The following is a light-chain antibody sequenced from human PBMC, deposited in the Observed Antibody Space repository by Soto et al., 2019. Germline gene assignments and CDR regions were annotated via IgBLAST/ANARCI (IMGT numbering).Light chain of an antibody. CDR3: QQYTTYQLT. CDR2: DAS. CDR1: QSISSW. Sequence: DIQMTQSPSTLSASVGDRVTITCRASQSISSWLAWYQQKPGKAPKLLIFDASSLKSGVPSRFSGSGSGTEFTLTISSLQPDDSATYYCQQYTTYQLTFGGGTKVEIK. V-gene: IGKV1-5*01. J-gene: IGKJ4*01.